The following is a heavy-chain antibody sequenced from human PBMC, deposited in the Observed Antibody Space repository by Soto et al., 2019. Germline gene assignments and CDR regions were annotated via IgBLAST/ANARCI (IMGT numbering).Heavy chain of an antibody. V-gene: IGHV4-59*01. D-gene: IGHD3-3*01. CDR1: GGSISSYY. J-gene: IGHJ4*02. CDR3: ASSATIFGVAPSPWDY. Sequence: SETLSLTCTVSGGSISSYYWSWIRQPPGKGLEWIGYIYYSGSTNYNPSLKSRVTISVDTSKNQFSLKLSSVTAADTAVYYCASSATIFGVAPSPWDYWGQGTLVTVSS. CDR2: IYYSGST.